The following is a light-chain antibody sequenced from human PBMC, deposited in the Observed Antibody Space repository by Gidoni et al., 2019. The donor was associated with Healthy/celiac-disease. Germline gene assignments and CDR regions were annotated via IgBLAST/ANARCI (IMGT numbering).Light chain of an antibody. J-gene: IGKJ1*01. Sequence: DILMTQSPSSLSASVGDRVTITRRACECNSSYLNWYQQKPGKAPKLLIYAASSLQSGVPERFSGSGSGTDFTLTISRLQPEDFATYYCQQSYSTPRTFGQGTKVEIK. CDR3: QQSYSTPRT. CDR1: ECNSSY. V-gene: IGKV1-39*01. CDR2: AAS.